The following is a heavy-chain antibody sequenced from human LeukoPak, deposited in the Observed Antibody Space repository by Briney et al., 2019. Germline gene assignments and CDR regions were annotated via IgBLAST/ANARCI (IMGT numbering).Heavy chain of an antibody. CDR3: ARGYYYDSGRGYWFDP. V-gene: IGHV7-4-1*02. CDR1: GYTFTNYA. CDR2: INTNTGNP. D-gene: IGHD3-10*01. J-gene: IGHJ5*02. Sequence: ASVTVSCKASGYTFTNYAMNWVRQAPGQGLEWMGWINTNTGNPTYAQGFTGRLVFSLDTSVSTAYLQISSLKAEDTAVYHCARGYYYDSGRGYWFDPWGQGTLVTVSS.